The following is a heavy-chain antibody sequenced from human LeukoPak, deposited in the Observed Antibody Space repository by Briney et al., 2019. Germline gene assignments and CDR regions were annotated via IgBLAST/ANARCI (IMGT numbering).Heavy chain of an antibody. CDR3: ARDGFGIT. V-gene: IGHV4-59*11. Sequence: SETLSLTCTVSGGSISSHYWSWIRQPPGKALEWIAYIYYTGRTYYNPSLKSRITISVDTSKNQFSLKLSSVTAADTAVYYCARDGFGITWGQGTMVTVSS. J-gene: IGHJ3*01. CDR1: GGSISSHY. D-gene: IGHD3-10*01. CDR2: IYYTGRT.